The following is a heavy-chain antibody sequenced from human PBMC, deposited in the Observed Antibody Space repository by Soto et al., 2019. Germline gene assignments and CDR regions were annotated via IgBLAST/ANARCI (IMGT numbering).Heavy chain of an antibody. D-gene: IGHD4-4*01. Sequence: QVQLVESGGGVVQPGRSLRLSCAASGFTFSSYGMHWVRQAPGKGLEWVAVISYDGSNKYYADSVKGRFTISRDNAKNTLYLQMNSLRAEDTAVYYCATLDYSNSTDAFDIWGQETMVTVSS. J-gene: IGHJ3*02. CDR2: ISYDGSNK. CDR1: GFTFSSYG. CDR3: ATLDYSNSTDAFDI. V-gene: IGHV3-30*03.